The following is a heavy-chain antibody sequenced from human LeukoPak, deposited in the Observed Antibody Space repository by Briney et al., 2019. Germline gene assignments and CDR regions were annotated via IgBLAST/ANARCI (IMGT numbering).Heavy chain of an antibody. V-gene: IGHV4-34*01. J-gene: IGHJ5*02. CDR1: GGSFSGYY. D-gene: IGHD3-22*01. Sequence: SETLSLTCAVYGGSFSGYYWGWLRQPPGKGLEWIGEINHSGSTNYNPSLKSRVTISVDTSKNQFSLKLSSVTAADTAVYYCAGRYDSSGYHNWFDPWGQGTLVTVSS. CDR3: AGRYDSSGYHNWFDP. CDR2: INHSGST.